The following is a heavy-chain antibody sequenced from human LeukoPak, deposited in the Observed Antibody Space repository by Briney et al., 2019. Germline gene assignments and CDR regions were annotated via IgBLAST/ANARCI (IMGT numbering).Heavy chain of an antibody. D-gene: IGHD1-26*01. Sequence: ASVKVSCKASGYTFTGYYMHWVRQAPGQGLEWMGWINPNSGGTNYAQKFQGRVTMTRDTSISTAYMELSRLRSDDTAVYYCARQGEWELLGGGLDYWGQGTLVTVSS. CDR3: ARQGEWELLGGGLDY. J-gene: IGHJ4*02. CDR2: INPNSGGT. V-gene: IGHV1-2*02. CDR1: GYTFTGYY.